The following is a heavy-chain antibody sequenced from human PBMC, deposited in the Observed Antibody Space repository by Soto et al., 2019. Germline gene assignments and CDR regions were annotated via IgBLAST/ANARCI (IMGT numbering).Heavy chain of an antibody. CDR2: INSYSGAT. Sequence: ASVKVSCKASGYTFTDYYMHWVRQAPGHGLERVACINSYSGATNFAQKFQGRVTMTRETSITTAYMELNRLTSDDTAVYYCARGGAHCSNGVCLGQYWGQGTLVTVSS. CDR3: ARGGAHCSNGVCLGQY. J-gene: IGHJ4*02. CDR1: GYTFTDYY. D-gene: IGHD2-8*01. V-gene: IGHV1-2*02.